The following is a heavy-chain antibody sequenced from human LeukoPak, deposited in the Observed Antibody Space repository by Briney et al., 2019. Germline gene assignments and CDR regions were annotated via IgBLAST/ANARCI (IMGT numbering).Heavy chain of an antibody. CDR3: ARASRWFQPVHYYYYMDV. CDR1: GFTFSSYW. D-gene: IGHD3-10*01. CDR2: IKQDGSEK. J-gene: IGHJ6*03. V-gene: IGHV3-7*01. Sequence: GGSLRLSCAASGFTFSSYWMSWVRQAPGKGLEWVANIKQDGSEKYYVDSVKGRFTISRDNAKNSLYLQMNSLRAEDTAVYYCARASRWFQPVHYYYYMDVWGKGTTVTVSS.